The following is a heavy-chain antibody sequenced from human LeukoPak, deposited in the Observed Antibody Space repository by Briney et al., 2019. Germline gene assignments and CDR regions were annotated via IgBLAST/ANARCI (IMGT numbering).Heavy chain of an antibody. CDR3: ARLKLEVVPAAIIDY. Sequence: SETLSPTCTVSGGSISSGDYYWSWIRQPPGKGLEWIGYIYYSGSTYYNPSLKSRVTISVDTSKNQFSLKLSSVTAADTAVYYCARLKLEVVPAAIIDYWGQGTLVTVSS. D-gene: IGHD2-2*02. V-gene: IGHV4-30-4*08. CDR1: GGSISSGDYY. CDR2: IYYSGST. J-gene: IGHJ4*02.